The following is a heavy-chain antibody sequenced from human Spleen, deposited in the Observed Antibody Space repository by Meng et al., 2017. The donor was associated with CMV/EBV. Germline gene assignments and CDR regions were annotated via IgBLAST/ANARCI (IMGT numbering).Heavy chain of an antibody. Sequence: SETLSLTCTVSGGSISSSSYYWGWIRQPPGKGLEWIGSIYYRGSTYYNPSLKSRVTISVDTSKNQFSLMLRSVTAADTAVYYCARTQWLRRFDYWGQGTLVTVSS. CDR1: GGSISSSSYY. CDR3: ARTQWLRRFDY. J-gene: IGHJ4*02. CDR2: IYYRGST. V-gene: IGHV4-39*07. D-gene: IGHD5-12*01.